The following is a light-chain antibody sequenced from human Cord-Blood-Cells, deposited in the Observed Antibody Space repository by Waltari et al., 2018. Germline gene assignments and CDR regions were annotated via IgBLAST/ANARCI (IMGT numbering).Light chain of an antibody. CDR1: RLRSYY. CDR3: NSRDSSGNHL. J-gene: IGLJ2*01. Sequence: SSELTQDPAVSVALGQTVRITCQGDRLRSYYARWYQQKPGQAPVLVIYGKNNRPSGSPYRFSGSSSGNTASMTITGAQAEDEADYDCNSRDSSGNHLVGGGTKLPVL. CDR2: GKN. V-gene: IGLV3-19*01.